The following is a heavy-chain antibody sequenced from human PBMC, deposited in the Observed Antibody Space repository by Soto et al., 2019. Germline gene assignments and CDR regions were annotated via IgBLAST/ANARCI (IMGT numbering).Heavy chain of an antibody. CDR2: ISSNGGST. D-gene: IGHD2-2*01. CDR3: AREGYCSSTSCYSFDY. CDR1: GFTFSSYA. V-gene: IGHV3-64*01. Sequence: EVQLVESGGGLVQPGGSLRLSCAASGFTFSSYAMHWVRQAPGKGLEYVSAISSNGGSTYYANSVKGRFTISRDNSKTTLYLQMGSLRAEDMAWYYCAREGYCSSTSCYSFDYWGQGTLVTVSS. J-gene: IGHJ4*02.